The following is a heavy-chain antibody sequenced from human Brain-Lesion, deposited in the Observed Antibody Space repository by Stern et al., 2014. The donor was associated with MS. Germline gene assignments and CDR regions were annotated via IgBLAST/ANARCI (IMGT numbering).Heavy chain of an antibody. D-gene: IGHD3-22*01. CDR1: GYTFTGYY. V-gene: IGHV1-2*04. CDR3: ATYYYDSTGYNDF. J-gene: IGHJ4*02. CDR2: INPKSGGT. Sequence: QAQLVQSGAEVKKPGASVKVSCKASGYTFTGYYMHWGRQAPGQGLEWMGWINPKSGGTNYAQKFQGWVTMTRDTSINTAYMELSRLRSDDTAVYYCATYYYDSTGYNDFWGQGTLVTVSS.